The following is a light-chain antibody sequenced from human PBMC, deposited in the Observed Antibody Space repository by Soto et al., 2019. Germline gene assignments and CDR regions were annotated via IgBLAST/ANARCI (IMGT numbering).Light chain of an antibody. CDR2: AAS. V-gene: IGKV1-39*01. CDR1: QSISSY. CDR3: QQSYSTPPI. Sequence: DIQMTQSPSSLSASVGDRVTITCRASQSISSYLNWYQQKPGKAPKLLIYAASSLQSGVPSRFSGSGSATDFTLTISSLQPEDFATYYCQQSYSTPPIFGPGTKVDIK. J-gene: IGKJ3*01.